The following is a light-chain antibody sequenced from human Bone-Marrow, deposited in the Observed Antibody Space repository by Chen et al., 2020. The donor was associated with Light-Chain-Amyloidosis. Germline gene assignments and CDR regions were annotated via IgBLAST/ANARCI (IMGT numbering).Light chain of an antibody. J-gene: IGLJ3*02. V-gene: IGLV3-21*02. CDR2: DDS. CDR1: NIGSTS. Sequence: SSVLTQPSSVSVAPGQTATIACGGNNIGSTSVHWYQQPPGQAPLLVVYDDSDRPSGIPSRLSGSNSGNTATLTISRVEAGDEADYYCQVWDRSSDRPVFGGGTKLTVL. CDR3: QVWDRSSDRPV.